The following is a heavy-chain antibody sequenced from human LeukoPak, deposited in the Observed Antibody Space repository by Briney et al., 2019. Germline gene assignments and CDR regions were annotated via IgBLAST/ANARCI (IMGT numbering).Heavy chain of an antibody. CDR3: ARVGYDFWSGYYLDY. D-gene: IGHD3-3*01. J-gene: IGHJ4*02. CDR2: IYYCGST. Sequence: PSETLSLTCTVSGGSISSHYWSWIRQPPGKGLEWIGYIYYCGSTNYNPSLKSRVTISVDTSKNQFSLKLSSVTPADTAVYYCARVGYDFWSGYYLDYWGQGTLVTVSS. V-gene: IGHV4-59*11. CDR1: GGSISSHY.